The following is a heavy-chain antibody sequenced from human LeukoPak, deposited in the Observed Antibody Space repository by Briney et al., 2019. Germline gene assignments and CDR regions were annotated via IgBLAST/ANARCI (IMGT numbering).Heavy chain of an antibody. CDR1: GFIFSNYA. CDR3: AKRYYGSGNYYMDV. J-gene: IGHJ6*03. D-gene: IGHD3-10*01. CDR2: VSYDGNLQ. Sequence: GGSLRLSCAASGFIFSNYAIHWVRQAPGKGLEWVAAVSYDGNLQHYADAVKGRFTVSRDNSKNTLYLQMNSLRAEDTAVYYCAKRYYGSGNYYMDVWGKGTTVTISS. V-gene: IGHV3-30*18.